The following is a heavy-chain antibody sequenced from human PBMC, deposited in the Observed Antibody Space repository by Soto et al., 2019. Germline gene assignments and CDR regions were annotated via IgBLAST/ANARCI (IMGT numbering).Heavy chain of an antibody. CDR1: GGSISTYF. CDR3: ARDHKEAFDI. V-gene: IGHV4-59*01. Sequence: QVLLQESGPGLVKPSETLSLNCSVSGGSISTYFLHWIRQAPGKGLEWIGYMYFNESTNYNPSLKRRVTVSLDTSKSLFSLKLNSVTAADTAIYYCARDHKEAFDIWGQGTLVTVSS. J-gene: IGHJ3*02. CDR2: MYFNEST.